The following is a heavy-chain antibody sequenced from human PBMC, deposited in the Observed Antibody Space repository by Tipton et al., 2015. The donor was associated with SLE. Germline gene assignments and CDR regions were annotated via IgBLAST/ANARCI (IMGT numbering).Heavy chain of an antibody. V-gene: IGHV4-30-2*01. CDR1: GYSISSGGYS. CDR3: ASGDAFDI. J-gene: IGHJ3*02. Sequence: TLSLTCDVSGYSISSGGYSWSWIRQPPGKGLEWIGYIYHSGSTYYNPSLKSRVTTSVDRSKNQFSLKLSSVTAADTAVYYCASGDAFDIWGQGTMATVSS. CDR2: IYHSGST.